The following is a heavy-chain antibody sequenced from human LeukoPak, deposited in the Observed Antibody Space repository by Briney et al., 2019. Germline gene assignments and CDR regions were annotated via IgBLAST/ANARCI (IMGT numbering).Heavy chain of an antibody. D-gene: IGHD6-19*01. V-gene: IGHV3-48*04. CDR2: ISSSGNTV. J-gene: IGHJ4*02. CDR3: ARDQVSVAGTGIDY. Sequence: GGSLRLSCAASGFTFSNYSMNWVRQAPGKGLEWVSYISSSGNTVKYADSVKGRFTISRDNAKNSLYLQMNSLRAEDTAVYYCARDQVSVAGTGIDYWGQGTLVTVSS. CDR1: GFTFSNYS.